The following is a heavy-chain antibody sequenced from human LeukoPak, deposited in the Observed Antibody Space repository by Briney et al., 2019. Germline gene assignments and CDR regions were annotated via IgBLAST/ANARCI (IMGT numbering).Heavy chain of an antibody. Sequence: KPGGSLRLSCAASGFTFSDYYMTWIRQAPGKGLEWVSYISGGSGYTNYADSVKGRFTISRDNAKNSLYLQMNSLRDEDTAVYYCATSRGYDFDYWGQGTLVTVSS. J-gene: IGHJ4*02. CDR3: ATSRGYDFDY. D-gene: IGHD2-15*01. V-gene: IGHV3-11*06. CDR2: ISGGSGYT. CDR1: GFTFSDYY.